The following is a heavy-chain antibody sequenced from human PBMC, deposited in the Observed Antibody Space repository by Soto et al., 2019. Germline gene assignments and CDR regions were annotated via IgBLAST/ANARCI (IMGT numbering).Heavy chain of an antibody. CDR2: INSDGSSI. CDR3: VRRGYCGGGSCSALVDP. Sequence: EVQLVESGGGLVQPGGSLRLSCAASGITLSNYWMHWVRQAPGKGLVWVSRINSDGSSISYADSVKGRFTISRDNAKNTVYLQMNSLGAEDTAMYYCVRRGYCGGGSCSALVDPWCQGTLVTVPA. J-gene: IGHJ5*02. CDR1: GITLSNYW. D-gene: IGHD2-15*01. V-gene: IGHV3-74*01.